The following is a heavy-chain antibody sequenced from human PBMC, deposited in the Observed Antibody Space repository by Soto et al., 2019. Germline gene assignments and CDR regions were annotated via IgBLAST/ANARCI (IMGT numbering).Heavy chain of an antibody. V-gene: IGHV4-31*03. Sequence: QVQLQESGPGLVKPSQTLSLTCTVSCGSISSGSYSWNWIRQHPGKGLEWIGYISYSGSTYYNPSLKSRLTVSVDPSENQFSLMLSSVTAADTAMYYCARASLVGRTSPNANWFDPWGQGTLVTVSS. CDR2: ISYSGST. J-gene: IGHJ5*02. D-gene: IGHD2-8*02. CDR3: ARASLVGRTSPNANWFDP. CDR1: CGSISSGSYS.